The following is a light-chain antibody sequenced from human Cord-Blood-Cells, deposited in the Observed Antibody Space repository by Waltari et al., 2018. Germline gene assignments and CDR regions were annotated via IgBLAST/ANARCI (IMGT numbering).Light chain of an antibody. CDR3: SSYTSSSTWV. CDR1: SSDVGGYNY. V-gene: IGLV2-14*01. Sequence: QSALTQPASVSGSPGQSITISCTGTSSDVGGYNYVSWYQQHPGKAPKLMIYEVSNRPSGCSNRFSGSKSGNTASLTISGRQAEDEADYYCSSYTSSSTWVFGGGTKLTVL. J-gene: IGLJ3*02. CDR2: EVS.